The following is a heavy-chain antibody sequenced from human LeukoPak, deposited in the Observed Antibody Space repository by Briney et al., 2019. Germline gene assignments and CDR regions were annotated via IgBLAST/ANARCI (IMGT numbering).Heavy chain of an antibody. Sequence: GASRQISCQGSGYNIPIYWIGWVRQLPGQGLEWMGIIYPDDSNTIYGPSFQGQVTISADKSINTAYLEWSSLKASDTAIYYCARQGAAGKYYYYMDVWGKGTTVTVSS. CDR2: IYPDDSNT. D-gene: IGHD6-13*01. CDR1: GYNIPIYW. CDR3: ARQGAAGKYYYYMDV. J-gene: IGHJ6*03. V-gene: IGHV5-51*01.